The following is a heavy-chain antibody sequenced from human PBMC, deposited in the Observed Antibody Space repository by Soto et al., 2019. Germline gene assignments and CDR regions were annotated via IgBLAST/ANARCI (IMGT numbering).Heavy chain of an antibody. Sequence: GSLRLSCAASGFTFSSYEMNWVRQAPGKGLEWVSYISSSGSTIYYADSVKGRFTISRDNAKNSLYLQMNSLRAEDTAVYYCARETPNITIFGVALYYCMDVWRQGTTVTVSS. D-gene: IGHD3-3*01. J-gene: IGHJ6*02. CDR2: ISSSGSTI. V-gene: IGHV3-48*03. CDR3: ARETPNITIFGVALYYCMDV. CDR1: GFTFSSYE.